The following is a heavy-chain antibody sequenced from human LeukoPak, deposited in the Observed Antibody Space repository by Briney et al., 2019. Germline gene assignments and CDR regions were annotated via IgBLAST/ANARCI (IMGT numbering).Heavy chain of an antibody. J-gene: IGHJ3*01. Sequence: GGSLRLSCAASGFTFSSYSMNWVRQAPGKGLEWLSYISVSSRNVIDYADSVKGRSTISRDDAKNSLYLQMNSLRAEDTAVYFCARDFGPRLYAFDVWGQGTMITVSS. CDR1: GFTFSSYS. D-gene: IGHD3-16*01. CDR2: ISVSSRNVI. V-gene: IGHV3-48*04. CDR3: ARDFGPRLYAFDV.